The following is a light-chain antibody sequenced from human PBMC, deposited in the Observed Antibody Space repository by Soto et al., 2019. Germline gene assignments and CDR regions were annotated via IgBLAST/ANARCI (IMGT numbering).Light chain of an antibody. J-gene: IGKJ5*01. CDR1: QSVSSY. Sequence: EIVLTQSPATLSLSPGERATLSCRASQSVSSYLAWYQQKPGQAPRLLIYDASNRATGIPARFSGSGSGTDFPLTISSLEPEEFAVYYCHQRSNWPITFGQATQLEIK. V-gene: IGKV3-11*01. CDR2: DAS. CDR3: HQRSNWPIT.